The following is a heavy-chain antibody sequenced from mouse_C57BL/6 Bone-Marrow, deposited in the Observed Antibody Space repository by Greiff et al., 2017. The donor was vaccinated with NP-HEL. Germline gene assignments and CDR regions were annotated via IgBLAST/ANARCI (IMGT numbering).Heavy chain of an antibody. Sequence: QVQLQQSGPELVKPGASVKISCKASGYSFTSYYIHWVKQRPGQGLEWIGWIYPGSGNTKYNEKFKGKATLTADTSSSTAYMQLSSLTSEDSAVYYCARGDGYYGFAYWGQGTLVTVSA. D-gene: IGHD2-3*01. CDR3: ARGDGYYGFAY. CDR1: GYSFTSYY. CDR2: IYPGSGNT. V-gene: IGHV1-66*01. J-gene: IGHJ3*01.